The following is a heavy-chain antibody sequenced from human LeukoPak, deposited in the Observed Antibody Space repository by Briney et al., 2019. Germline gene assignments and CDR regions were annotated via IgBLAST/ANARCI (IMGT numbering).Heavy chain of an antibody. J-gene: IGHJ4*02. V-gene: IGHV1-2*02. CDR1: GYTFTGYY. D-gene: IGHD2-2*01. Sequence: ASVKVSCKASGYTFTGYYMHWVRQAPGQGLEWMGWINPNSGDTNYAQKFQGRVTMTRDTSISTAYMELSGLTSDDTAAYYCARAYCSTSSCSPGRFWGQGTLVTVSS. CDR3: ARAYCSTSSCSPGRF. CDR2: INPNSGDT.